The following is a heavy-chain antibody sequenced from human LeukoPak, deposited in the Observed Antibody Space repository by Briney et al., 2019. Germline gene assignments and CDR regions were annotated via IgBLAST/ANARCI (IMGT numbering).Heavy chain of an antibody. J-gene: IGHJ4*02. V-gene: IGHV3-7*01. CDR2: IKQDGSEK. CDR3: ARDFGICSGGSCYLDY. CDR1: GFTFSSYW. D-gene: IGHD2-15*01. Sequence: PGGSLRLSCAASGFTFSSYWMSWVRQAPGKGLEWVANIKQDGSEKYYVDSVKGRFTISRDNAKNSLYLQMNSLRAEDTAVYYCARDFGICSGGSCYLDYWGQGTLVTVSS.